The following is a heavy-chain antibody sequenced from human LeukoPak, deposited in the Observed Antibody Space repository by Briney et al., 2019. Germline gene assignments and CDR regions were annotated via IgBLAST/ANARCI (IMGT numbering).Heavy chain of an antibody. Sequence: GGSLRLSCAASGFTFSSYAMHWVRQAPGKGLEWVAVISYDGSNKYYADSVKGRFTISRDNSKNTLYLQMNSLRAEDTAVYYCTTDLGEWLRFDGDYWSQGTLVTVSS. J-gene: IGHJ4*02. CDR3: TTDLGEWLRFDGDY. V-gene: IGHV3-30*04. CDR2: ISYDGSNK. CDR1: GFTFSSYA. D-gene: IGHD5-12*01.